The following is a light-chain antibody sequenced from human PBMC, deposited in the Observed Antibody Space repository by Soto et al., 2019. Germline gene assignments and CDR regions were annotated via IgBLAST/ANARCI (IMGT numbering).Light chain of an antibody. V-gene: IGLV1-47*01. J-gene: IGLJ1*01. CDR2: RNN. Sequence: QSVLTQPRSVSGSPGQSVTISCTGPSIDVGGSNYVSWYQQLPGTAPKLLIYRNNQRPSGVPDRFSGSKSGTSASLAISGLRSEDEADYYCAAWDDSLRGVFGTGTKLTVL. CDR3: AAWDDSLRGV. CDR1: SIDVGGSNY.